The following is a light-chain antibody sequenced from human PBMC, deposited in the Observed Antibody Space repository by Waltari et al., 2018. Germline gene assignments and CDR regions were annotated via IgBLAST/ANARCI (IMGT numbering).Light chain of an antibody. J-gene: IGKJ1*01. Sequence: ELVLTQSPGTLSLSLGERATLSCRASQSVSRALTWYQQKPGQAPRLLIYGASTRATGIPDRFSGSGSGTDFSLTISRLDPDDFAVYYCQHYLRLPVTFGQGTTVEI. V-gene: IGKV3-20*01. CDR2: GAS. CDR1: QSVSRA. CDR3: QHYLRLPVT.